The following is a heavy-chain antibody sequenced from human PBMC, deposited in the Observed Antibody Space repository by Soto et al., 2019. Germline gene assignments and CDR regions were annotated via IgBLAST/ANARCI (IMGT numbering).Heavy chain of an antibody. CDR3: ARVDCSSTSCYEDIWFDP. CDR2: IIPILGIA. J-gene: IGHJ5*02. D-gene: IGHD2-2*01. V-gene: IGHV1-69*02. Sequence: SVKVSCKASGGTFSSYTISWVRQAPGQGLEWMGRIIPILGIANYAQKFQGRVTITADKSTSTAYMELSSLRSEDTAVYYCARVDCSSTSCYEDIWFDPWGQGTLVTVSS. CDR1: GGTFSSYT.